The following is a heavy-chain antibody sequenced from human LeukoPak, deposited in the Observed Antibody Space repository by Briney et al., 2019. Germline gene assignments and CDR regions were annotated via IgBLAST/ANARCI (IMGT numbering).Heavy chain of an antibody. D-gene: IGHD2-15*01. V-gene: IGHV4-39*01. CDR1: GGSISSSSYY. CDR3: ARLRSAQFDF. CDR2: IYYSGST. J-gene: IGHJ4*02. Sequence: PSETLSLTCTVSGGSISSSSYYWGWIRQPPGKGLEWIGSIYYSGSTYYNPSLKSRVTISVDTSKNQFSLKLSSVTAADTAVYYCARLRSAQFDFWCQGTLVTVSS.